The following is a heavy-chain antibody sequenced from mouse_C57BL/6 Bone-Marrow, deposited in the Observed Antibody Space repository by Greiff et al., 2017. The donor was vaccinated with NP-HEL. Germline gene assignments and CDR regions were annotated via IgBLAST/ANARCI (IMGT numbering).Heavy chain of an antibody. Sequence: VKLQESGAELARPGASVKLSCKASGYTFTSYGISWVKQRTGQGLEWIGEIYPRSGNTYYNEKFKGKATLTADKSSSTAYMELRSLTSEDSAVYFCARKTAQVLDYWGQGTTLTVSS. J-gene: IGHJ2*01. CDR3: ARKTAQVLDY. V-gene: IGHV1-81*01. D-gene: IGHD3-2*02. CDR1: GYTFTSYG. CDR2: IYPRSGNT.